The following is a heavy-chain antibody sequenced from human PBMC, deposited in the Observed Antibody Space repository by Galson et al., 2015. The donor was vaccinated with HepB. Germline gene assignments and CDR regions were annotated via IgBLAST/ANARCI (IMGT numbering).Heavy chain of an antibody. CDR3: AKDDGGTGWCDFDY. Sequence: SLRLSCAASGFPFGNYVMTWVRQAPGKGLEWVSSISGSGDTTYYADSVKGRFTISRDNSQNTLYLQVNSLRADDTAVYYCAKDDGGTGWCDFDYWGQGTLVTVSS. V-gene: IGHV3-23*01. J-gene: IGHJ4*02. D-gene: IGHD6-19*01. CDR1: GFPFGNYV. CDR2: ISGSGDTT.